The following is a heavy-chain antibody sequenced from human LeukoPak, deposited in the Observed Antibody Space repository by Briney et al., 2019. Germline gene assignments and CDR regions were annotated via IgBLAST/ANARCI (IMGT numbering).Heavy chain of an antibody. Sequence: PGGSLRLSCAASGFTFSSYSMNWVRQAPGKGLEWVSSISSSSYIYYADSVKGRFTISRDNAKNSLYLQMNSLRAEDTAVYYCARDDYDYVWGSYRRGGYFDYWGQGTLVTVSS. V-gene: IGHV3-21*01. CDR2: ISSSSYI. CDR3: ARDDYDYVWGSYRRGGYFDY. J-gene: IGHJ4*02. D-gene: IGHD3-16*02. CDR1: GFTFSSYS.